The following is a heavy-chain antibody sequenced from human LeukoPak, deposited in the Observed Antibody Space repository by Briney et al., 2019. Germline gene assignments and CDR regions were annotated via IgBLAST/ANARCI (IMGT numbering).Heavy chain of an antibody. V-gene: IGHV4-34*01. D-gene: IGHD6-19*01. Sequence: ASETLSLTCAVYGGSFSGYYRSWIRQPPGKGLEWIGEINHSGSTNYNPSLKSRVTISVDTSKNQFSLKLSSVTAADTAVYYCATGLGGQWLVRGYYFDYWGQGTLVTVSS. CDR2: INHSGST. J-gene: IGHJ4*02. CDR3: ATGLGGQWLVRGYYFDY. CDR1: GGSFSGYY.